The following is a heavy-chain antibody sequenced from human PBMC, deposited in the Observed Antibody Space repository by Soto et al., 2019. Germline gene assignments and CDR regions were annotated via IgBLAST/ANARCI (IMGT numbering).Heavy chain of an antibody. J-gene: IGHJ5*01. V-gene: IGHV3-7*01. D-gene: IGHD3-16*01. CDR1: GFTLSSSW. CDR2: IKEDGSDK. CDR3: ARGLGSGWFGY. Sequence: EVQLVESGGGLVQPGGSLRLSCAASGFTLSSSWMSWVRQAPGKGLEWVANIKEDGSDKYYVDSVKGRFAISRDNANNSLYLQMNSLRVEDTAVYYCARGLGSGWFGYWGQGTLVTVSS.